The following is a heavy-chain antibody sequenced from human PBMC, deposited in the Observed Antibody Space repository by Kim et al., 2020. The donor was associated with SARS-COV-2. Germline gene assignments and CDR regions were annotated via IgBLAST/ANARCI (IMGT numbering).Heavy chain of an antibody. D-gene: IGHD3-9*01. J-gene: IGHJ4*02. Sequence: SVKGTFTISRDNAKNTPYLQMNSLRAEDTAVYYCASEYYDILTGYSFDYWGQGTLVTVSS. CDR3: ASEYYDILTGYSFDY. V-gene: IGHV3-74*01.